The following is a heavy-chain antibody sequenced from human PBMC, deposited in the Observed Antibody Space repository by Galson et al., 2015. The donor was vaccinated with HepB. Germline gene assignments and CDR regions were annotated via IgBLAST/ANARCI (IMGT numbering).Heavy chain of an antibody. V-gene: IGHV1-2*06. CDR1: GYTFTGYY. CDR2: INPNSGGT. J-gene: IGHJ6*02. D-gene: IGHD3-10*01. Sequence: SVKVSCKASGYTFTGYYMHWVRQAPGQGLEWMGRINPNSGGTNYAQKFQGRVTMTRDTSISTAYMELSRLRSDDTAVYYCARDYYGSGSYSYYYSGMDVWGQGTPVTVSS. CDR3: ARDYYGSGSYSYYYSGMDV.